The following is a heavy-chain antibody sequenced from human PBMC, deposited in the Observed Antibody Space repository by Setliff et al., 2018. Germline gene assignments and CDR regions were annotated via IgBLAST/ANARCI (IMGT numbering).Heavy chain of an antibody. D-gene: IGHD3-3*01. CDR3: ARENTAKNFWGEESDY. V-gene: IGHV1-46*01. CDR2: INPGDGST. CDR1: GYMFTTYY. J-gene: IGHJ4*02. Sequence: ASVKVSCKASGYMFTTYYMHWVRQAPGQGLEWMGVINPGDGSTTYAQKFQGRVKMTRDTSTNTVYMQLNSLRFEDRAVYYCARENTAKNFWGEESDYWGQGTLVTVS.